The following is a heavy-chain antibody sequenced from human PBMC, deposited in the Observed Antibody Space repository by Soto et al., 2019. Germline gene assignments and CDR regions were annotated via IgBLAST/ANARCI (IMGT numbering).Heavy chain of an antibody. CDR2: ISSSSSYI. Sequence: GESLKISCAASGFTFSSYSMNWVRQAPGKGLEWVSSISSSSSYIYYADSVKGRFTISRDNAKNSLYLQMNSLRAEDTAVYYCARDRLWFDPWGQGTLVTVSS. J-gene: IGHJ5*02. CDR3: ARDRLWFDP. CDR1: GFTFSSYS. V-gene: IGHV3-21*01.